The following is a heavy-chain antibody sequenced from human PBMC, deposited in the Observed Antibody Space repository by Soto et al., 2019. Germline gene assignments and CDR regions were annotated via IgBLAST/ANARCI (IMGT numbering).Heavy chain of an antibody. CDR3: ARHGGKFFDY. Sequence: QVQLQESGPGLVQPSGTLSLTCAVSGGSVSSSNWWTWVRHPAGEGLEWIGQIFHSGITSYNPSLKSRITISLDKSKNHLSLTLISVTAADTAVYYCARHGGKFFDYWGHGNLVTVSS. J-gene: IGHJ4*01. CDR2: IFHSGIT. D-gene: IGHD2-15*01. V-gene: IGHV4-4*02. CDR1: GGSVSSSNW.